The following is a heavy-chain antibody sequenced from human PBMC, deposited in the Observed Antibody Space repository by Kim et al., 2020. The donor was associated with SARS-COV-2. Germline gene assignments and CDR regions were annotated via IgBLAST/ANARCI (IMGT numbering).Heavy chain of an antibody. CDR2: IIPIFGTA. D-gene: IGHD6-6*01. V-gene: IGHV1-69*13. CDR1: GGTFSSYA. Sequence: SVKVSCKASGGTFSSYAISWVRQAPGQGLEWMGGIIPIFGTANYAQKFQGRVTITADESTSTAYMELSSLRSEDTAVYYCARGRYSSSSRGLFDLWGRGTLVTVSS. CDR3: ARGRYSSSSRGLFDL. J-gene: IGHJ2*01.